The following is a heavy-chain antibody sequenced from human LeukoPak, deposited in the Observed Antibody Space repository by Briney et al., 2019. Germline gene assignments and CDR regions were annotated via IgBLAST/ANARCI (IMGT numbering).Heavy chain of an antibody. J-gene: IGHJ5*02. CDR3: AKDLDRLAAANWFDP. V-gene: IGHV3-30*02. CDR1: GFTFSTYG. D-gene: IGHD6-13*01. CDR2: IRNDGTIK. Sequence: TGGSLRLSCAASGFTFSTYGMHWVRQAPGKGLEWVAFIRNDGTIKYYADSVKGRFTISRDNSKNTMFLQMNSLRAEDTAVYYCAKDLDRLAAANWFDPWGQGTLVTVSS.